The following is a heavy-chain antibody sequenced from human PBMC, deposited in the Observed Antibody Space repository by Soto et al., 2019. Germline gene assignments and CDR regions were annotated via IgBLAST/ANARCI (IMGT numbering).Heavy chain of an antibody. Sequence: QVQLVQSGAEVKKPGASVKVSCKASGYTFTSYGISWVRQAPGQALEWMGWISAYNGNTNYAQKLQGRVTMTTDTSTSTAYMELRSLRSDDTAVYYCARDLYLIAAAAPVGFDPWGQGTLVTVSS. V-gene: IGHV1-18*01. J-gene: IGHJ5*02. D-gene: IGHD6-13*01. CDR1: GYTFTSYG. CDR2: ISAYNGNT. CDR3: ARDLYLIAAAAPVGFDP.